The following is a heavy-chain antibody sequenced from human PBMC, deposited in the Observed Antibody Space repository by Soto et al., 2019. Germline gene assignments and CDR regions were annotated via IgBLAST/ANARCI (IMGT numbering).Heavy chain of an antibody. CDR1: GFTFSSYA. CDR2: ISGSGGST. J-gene: IGHJ6*02. Sequence: PGGSLRLSWAASGFTFSSYAMSWVRQAPGKGLEWVSAISGSGGSTYYADSVKGRFTISRDNSKNTLYLQMNSLRAEDTAVYYCAKDGSPDYDFWSGSTPYYYYGMDVWGQGTTVTVSS. V-gene: IGHV3-23*01. D-gene: IGHD3-3*01. CDR3: AKDGSPDYDFWSGSTPYYYYGMDV.